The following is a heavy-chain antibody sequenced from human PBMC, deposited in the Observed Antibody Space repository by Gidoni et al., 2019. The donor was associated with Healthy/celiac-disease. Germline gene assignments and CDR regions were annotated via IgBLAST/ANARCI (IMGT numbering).Heavy chain of an antibody. Sequence: QVQLQQWGAGLLKPSETLSLTCAVYGGSFSGYYWSWIRQPPGKGLEWIGEINHSGSTNYNPSLKSRVTISVDTSKNQFSLKLSSVTAADTAVYYCARAWRSRAFDIWGQGTMVTVSS. CDR3: ARAWRSRAFDI. D-gene: IGHD1-1*01. CDR2: INHSGST. CDR1: GGSFSGYY. V-gene: IGHV4-34*01. J-gene: IGHJ3*02.